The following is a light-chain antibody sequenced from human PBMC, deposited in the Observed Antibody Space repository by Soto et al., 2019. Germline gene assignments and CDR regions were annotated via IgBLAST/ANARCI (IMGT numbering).Light chain of an antibody. V-gene: IGLV2-14*01. CDR2: DVS. CDR1: SSDVGGYNY. Sequence: QSALTQPASVSGSPGQSITISCTGTSSDVGGYNYVSWYQQHPGKAPKLMIYDVSNRPSGVSNCFSGSKSGNTASLTISGLQAEDEADYYCSSYTSSNTWVFGGGTQLTVL. CDR3: SSYTSSNTWV. J-gene: IGLJ3*02.